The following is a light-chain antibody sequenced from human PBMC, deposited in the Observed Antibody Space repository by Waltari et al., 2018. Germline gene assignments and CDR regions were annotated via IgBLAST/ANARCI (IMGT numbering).Light chain of an antibody. Sequence: EIVMTQSPATLSVSPGERATISCRASQSVSSNLAWYQQKPGQAPRRLIYGASTWATGIPARFSGSGSGTEFTLNISSLLSEVFAVYCCQQYNNWPPPWTCGQGTKVEIK. CDR2: GAS. CDR1: QSVSSN. CDR3: QQYNNWPPPWT. V-gene: IGKV3-15*01. J-gene: IGKJ1*01.